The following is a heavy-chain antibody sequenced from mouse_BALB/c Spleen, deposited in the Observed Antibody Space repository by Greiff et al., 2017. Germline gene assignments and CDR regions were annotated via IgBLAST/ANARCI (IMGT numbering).Heavy chain of an antibody. CDR2: IDPANGNT. D-gene: IGHD2-3*01. J-gene: IGHJ4*01. CDR1: GFNIKDTY. V-gene: IGHV14-3*02. Sequence: VQLQQSGAELVKPGASVKLSCTASGFNIKDTYMHWVKQRPEQGLEWIGRIDPANGNTKYDPKFQGKATITADTSSNTAYLQLSSLTSEDTAVYYCARWDGYYVGYAMDYWGQGTSVTVSS. CDR3: ARWDGYYVGYAMDY.